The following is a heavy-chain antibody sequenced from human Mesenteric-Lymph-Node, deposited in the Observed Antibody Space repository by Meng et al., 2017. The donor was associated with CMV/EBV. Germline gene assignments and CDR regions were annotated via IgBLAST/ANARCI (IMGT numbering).Heavy chain of an antibody. CDR1: GGSFRGYY. CDR2: INHSGNT. J-gene: IGHJ4*02. V-gene: IGHV4-34*01. Sequence: CAVYGGSFRGYYWTWIRQPPGKGLEWIGEINHSGNTNYNPSLKSRVTISVDTSKNQFSLKLSSVTAVDTSVYYCARGRNWGSSPFDYWGQGTLVTVSS. CDR3: ARGRNWGSSPFDY. D-gene: IGHD7-27*01.